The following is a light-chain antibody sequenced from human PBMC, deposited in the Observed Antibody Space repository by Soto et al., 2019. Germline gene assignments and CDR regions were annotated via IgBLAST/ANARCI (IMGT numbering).Light chain of an antibody. CDR3: QQNYSTPRT. Sequence: DIQMTQSPSSLSASVGDRVTITCRASQSVSSYLNWYQQKPGNAPKLLIYGASSLQSGAPSRFSGSGSGTEFTLTISSLQPEDFATYSCQQNYSTPRTFGQGTKLEIK. CDR2: GAS. V-gene: IGKV1-39*01. J-gene: IGKJ2*01. CDR1: QSVSSY.